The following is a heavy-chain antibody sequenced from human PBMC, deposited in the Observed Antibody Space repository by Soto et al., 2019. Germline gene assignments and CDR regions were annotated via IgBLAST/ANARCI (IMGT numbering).Heavy chain of an antibody. CDR1: GYTFTSYG. V-gene: IGHV1-18*01. CDR3: ARDRSVAGTEGWFDP. CDR2: ISAYNGNT. Sequence: ASVKVSCTASGYTFTSYGISWVRQAPGQGLEWMGWISAYNGNTNYAQKLQGRVTMTTDTSTSTAYMELRSLRSDDTAVYYCARDRSVAGTEGWFDPWGQGTLVTVSS. D-gene: IGHD6-19*01. J-gene: IGHJ5*02.